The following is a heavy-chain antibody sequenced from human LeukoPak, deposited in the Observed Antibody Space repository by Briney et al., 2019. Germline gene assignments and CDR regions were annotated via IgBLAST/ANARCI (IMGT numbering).Heavy chain of an antibody. V-gene: IGHV4-59*08. CDR2: VYYSGST. CDR1: GGSISTYY. CDR3: ARQQGYFDY. Sequence: SETLSLTCTVSGGSISTYYWSWIRQPPGKGLEWIGQVYYSGSTNYKPSLKNRVTISVDTSRNQFSLRLSSVTAADTAVYYCARQQGYFDYWGQGTLVTVSS. J-gene: IGHJ4*02.